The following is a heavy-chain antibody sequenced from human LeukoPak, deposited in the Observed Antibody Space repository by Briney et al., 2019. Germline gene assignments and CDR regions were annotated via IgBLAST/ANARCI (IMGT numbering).Heavy chain of an antibody. CDR2: TYYRSKWYN. CDR1: GDSVSSNSAA. D-gene: IGHD1-20*01. J-gene: IGHJ5*02. Sequence: SQTLSLTCAISGDSVSSNSAAWNWIRQSPSRGLEWLGRTYYRSKWYNDYAVSVKSRITINPDTSKNQFSLQLNSVTPEDTAVYYCARVGRGNWNPHFWFDPWGQGTLVTVSS. CDR3: ARVGRGNWNPHFWFDP. V-gene: IGHV6-1*01.